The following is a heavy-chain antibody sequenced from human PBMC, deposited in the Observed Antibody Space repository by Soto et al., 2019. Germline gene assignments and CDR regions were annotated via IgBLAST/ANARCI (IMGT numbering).Heavy chain of an antibody. CDR1: VGSFSGYY. CDR2: INHSGST. CDR3: ARGVPVVVTAITSNWFDP. Sequence: SETLSLTCAFYVGSFSGYYWSWIRQPPGKGLEWIGEINHSGSTNYNPSLKSRVTISVDTSKNQFSLKLSSVTAADTAVYYCARGVPVVVTAITSNWFDPWGQGTLVTVSS. J-gene: IGHJ5*02. V-gene: IGHV4-34*01. D-gene: IGHD2-21*02.